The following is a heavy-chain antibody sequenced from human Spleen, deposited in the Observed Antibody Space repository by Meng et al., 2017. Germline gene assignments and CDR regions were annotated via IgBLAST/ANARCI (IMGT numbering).Heavy chain of an antibody. Sequence: GESLKISCAASSFTFSDYYMNWVRQAPGKGLEWVSSISSSSTIYYADSVKGRFTISRHNSKNTLYLQMNSLRAEDTALYYCAKYSYGLGDYLDYWGQGAPVTVSS. V-gene: IGHV3-69-1*01. D-gene: IGHD3-10*01. CDR1: SFTFSDYY. CDR2: ISSSSTI. J-gene: IGHJ4*02. CDR3: AKYSYGLGDYLDY.